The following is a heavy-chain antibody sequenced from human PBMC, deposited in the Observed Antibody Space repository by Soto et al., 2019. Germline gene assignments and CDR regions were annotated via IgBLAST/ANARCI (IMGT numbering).Heavy chain of an antibody. V-gene: IGHV3-30-3*01. Sequence: PGGSLRLSCAASGFTFSSYAMHWVRQAPGKGLEWVAVISYDGSNKYYADSVKGRFTISRDNSKNMLYLQMNSLRAEDTAVYYCARGRTYYYYGMDVWGQGTTVTVSS. CDR3: ARGRTYYYYGMDV. CDR2: ISYDGSNK. D-gene: IGHD3-16*01. CDR1: GFTFSSYA. J-gene: IGHJ6*02.